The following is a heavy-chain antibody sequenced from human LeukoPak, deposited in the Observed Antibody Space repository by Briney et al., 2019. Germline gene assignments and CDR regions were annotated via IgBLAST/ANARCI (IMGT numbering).Heavy chain of an antibody. CDR1: GGSISSGGYS. CDR3: ARNRGAIDY. J-gene: IGHJ4*02. Sequence: PSQTLSLTCTVSGGSISSGGYSWSWIRQPPGKGLEWIGYIYHSGSTYYNPSLKSRVTISVDRSKNQFSLKLSSVTAAGTAVYYCARNRGAIDYWGQGTLVTVSS. CDR2: IYHSGST. V-gene: IGHV4-30-2*01. D-gene: IGHD2/OR15-2a*01.